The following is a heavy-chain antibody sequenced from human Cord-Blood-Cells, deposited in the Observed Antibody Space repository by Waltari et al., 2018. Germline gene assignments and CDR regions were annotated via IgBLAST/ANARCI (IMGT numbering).Heavy chain of an antibody. D-gene: IGHD2-2*01. V-gene: IGHV1-2*02. CDR2: INPNSGGT. Sequence: QVQLVQSGAEVKTPGASVKVSCKASGYTFTGYYMHWVRQAPGQGLEWMGWINPNSGGTNYAQKFQGRVTMTRDTSISTAYMELSRLRSDDTAVYYCARGIVVVPTADAFDIWGQGTMVTVSS. CDR3: ARGIVVVPTADAFDI. J-gene: IGHJ3*02. CDR1: GYTFTGYY.